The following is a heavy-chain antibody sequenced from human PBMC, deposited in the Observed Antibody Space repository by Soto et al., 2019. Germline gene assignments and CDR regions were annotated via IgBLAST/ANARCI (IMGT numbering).Heavy chain of an antibody. V-gene: IGHV1-18*01. J-gene: IGHJ3*02. D-gene: IGHD4-17*01. CDR3: AKDDYGKNDGDSLEM. Sequence: QAQLVQSGAEVKKPGASVKVSCKASGYTFTSFGIIWVRQAPGQGLEWMGWISVYNGKTNYAQKLQGRVTVTRDTSTNTAYMELRSLRSDDTAVYYCAKDDYGKNDGDSLEMWGQGTMVTVSS. CDR1: GYTFTSFG. CDR2: ISVYNGKT.